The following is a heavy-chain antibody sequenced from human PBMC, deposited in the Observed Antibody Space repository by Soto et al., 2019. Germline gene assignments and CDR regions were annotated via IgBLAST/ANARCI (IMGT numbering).Heavy chain of an antibody. CDR3: ALVLAATGDWFDP. D-gene: IGHD2-15*01. V-gene: IGHV1-8*01. J-gene: IGHJ5*02. CDR1: GVTLTSYY. Sequence: VSVKVCSKASGVTLTSYYINWVRQATGQGLEWMGWMNPNSGNTGYAQKFQGRVTMTRNTSISTAYMELSSLRSEDTAVYYCALVLAATGDWFDPWGQGTLVIVSS. CDR2: MNPNSGNT.